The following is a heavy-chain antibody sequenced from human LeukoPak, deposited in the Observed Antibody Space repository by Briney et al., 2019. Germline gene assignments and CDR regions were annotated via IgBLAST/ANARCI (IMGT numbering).Heavy chain of an antibody. J-gene: IGHJ6*03. V-gene: IGHV4-39*07. D-gene: IGHD3-16*01. CDR3: ARETSQKGAHYMDV. CDR1: GGSFSSTNYY. Sequence: KSSETLSLTCAVYGGSFSSTNYYWGWIRQPPGKGLEWIGSISYSGGTYYNPSLKSRVTISVDTSKNQFSLKLSSVTAADTAVYYCARETSQKGAHYMDVWGKGTTVTISS. CDR2: ISYSGGT.